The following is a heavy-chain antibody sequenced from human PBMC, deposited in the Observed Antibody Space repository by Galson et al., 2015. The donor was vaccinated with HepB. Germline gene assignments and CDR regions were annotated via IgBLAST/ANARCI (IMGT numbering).Heavy chain of an antibody. CDR2: FDPEDGET. J-gene: IGHJ5*02. Sequence: SVKVSCKVSGYTLTELSMHWVRQAPGRGLEWMGGFDPEDGETIYAQKFQGRVTMTEDTSTDTAYMELSSLRSEDTAVYYCATDDSSSWYNSWFDPWGQGTLVTVSS. D-gene: IGHD6-13*01. CDR1: GYTLTELS. CDR3: ATDDSSSWYNSWFDP. V-gene: IGHV1-24*01.